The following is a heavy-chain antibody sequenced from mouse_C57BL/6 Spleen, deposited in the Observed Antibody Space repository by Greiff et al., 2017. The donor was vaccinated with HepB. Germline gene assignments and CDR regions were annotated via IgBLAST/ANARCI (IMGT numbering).Heavy chain of an antibody. D-gene: IGHD1-1*01. V-gene: IGHV14-4*01. J-gene: IGHJ3*01. CDR1: GFNIKDDY. CDR2: IDPENGDT. CDR3: TNHGSSLAY. Sequence: EVQLQQSGAELVRPGASVKLSCTASGFNIKDDYMHWVKQRPEQGLEWIGWIDPENGDTEYASKFQGKATITADTSSNTAYLQLSSLTSEDTAVYYCTNHGSSLAYWGQGTLVTVSA.